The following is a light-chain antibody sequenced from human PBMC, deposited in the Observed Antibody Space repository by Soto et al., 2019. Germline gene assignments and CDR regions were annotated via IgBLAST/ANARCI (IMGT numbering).Light chain of an antibody. V-gene: IGKV3-11*01. Sequence: EIVLTQSPATLPLSPGERATLSCRASQSVSSYLAWYQQKPGQAPRLLIYDASNRATGIPARFSGSGSGTDFTLTISSLEPEDFAVYYCQQRSNLPRTFGQGTKLEIK. J-gene: IGKJ2*01. CDR1: QSVSSY. CDR3: QQRSNLPRT. CDR2: DAS.